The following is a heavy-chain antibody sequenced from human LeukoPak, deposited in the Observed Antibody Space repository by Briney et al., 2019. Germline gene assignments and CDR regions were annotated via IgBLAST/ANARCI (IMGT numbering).Heavy chain of an antibody. CDR3: AREAGTTVEGVAFDI. D-gene: IGHD4-23*01. CDR2: ISSSSSYI. Sequence: PGESLRLSCAASGFTFSSYSMNWVRQAPGKGLEWVSSISSSSSYIYYADSVKGRFTISRDNAKNSLYLQMNSLRAEDTAVYYCAREAGTTVEGVAFDIWGQGTMVTVSS. V-gene: IGHV3-21*01. J-gene: IGHJ3*02. CDR1: GFTFSSYS.